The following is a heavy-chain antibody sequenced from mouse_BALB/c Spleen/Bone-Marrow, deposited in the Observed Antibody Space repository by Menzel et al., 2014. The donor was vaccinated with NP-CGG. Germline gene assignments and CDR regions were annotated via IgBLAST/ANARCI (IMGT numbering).Heavy chain of an antibody. CDR1: GYTFTSYW. CDR2: IYPSDSYT. CDR3: TRRGTGNAMDY. Sequence: VQLQQSGAELVRPGASVKLSCKASGYTFTSYWTNWVKQRPGQGLEWIGNIYPSDSYTNYNQKFKDKATLTVDKSSSTAYMQLSSPTSEDSAVYYCTRRGTGNAMDYWGQGTSVTVSS. J-gene: IGHJ4*01. V-gene: IGHV1-69*02. D-gene: IGHD3-3*01.